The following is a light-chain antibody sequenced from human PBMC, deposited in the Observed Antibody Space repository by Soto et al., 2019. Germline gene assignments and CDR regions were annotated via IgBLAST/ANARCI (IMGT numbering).Light chain of an antibody. CDR3: SSYTSSSTLDV. V-gene: IGLV2-14*01. J-gene: IGLJ1*01. Sequence: QSVLTQPASVSGSPGQSITISCTGTSRDVGGYNYVSWYQQHPGKAPKLMIYEVSNRPSGVSNRFSGSKSGNTASLTISGLQAEDEADYYCSSYTSSSTLDVFXTGTKVTV. CDR1: SRDVGGYNY. CDR2: EVS.